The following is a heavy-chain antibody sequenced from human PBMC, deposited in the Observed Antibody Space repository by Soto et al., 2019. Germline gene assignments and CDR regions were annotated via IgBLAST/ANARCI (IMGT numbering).Heavy chain of an antibody. Sequence: HPGGSLGLSCAASGFTFSSYAMHWVRQAPGKGLEWVAVISYDGSNKYYADSVKGRFTISRDNSKNTLYLQMNSLRAEDTAVYYCARVTKRWLQYNYFDYWGQGTLVTVSS. CDR2: ISYDGSNK. CDR3: ARVTKRWLQYNYFDY. CDR1: GFTFSSYA. J-gene: IGHJ4*02. D-gene: IGHD5-12*01. V-gene: IGHV3-30-3*01.